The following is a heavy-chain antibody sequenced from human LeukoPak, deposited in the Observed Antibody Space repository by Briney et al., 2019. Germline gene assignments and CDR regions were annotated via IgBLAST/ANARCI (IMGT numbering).Heavy chain of an antibody. Sequence: PSETLSLTCTVSSDSISSYYWSWIRQPPGKGLEWIGYIYYSGSTNYNPSLKSRVTISVDTSKNQFSLKLSSVTAADTAVYYCARGKTYYDISKDAFDIWGQGTMVTVSS. CDR2: IYYSGST. J-gene: IGHJ3*02. CDR3: ARGKTYYDISKDAFDI. CDR1: SDSISSYY. V-gene: IGHV4-59*01. D-gene: IGHD3-22*01.